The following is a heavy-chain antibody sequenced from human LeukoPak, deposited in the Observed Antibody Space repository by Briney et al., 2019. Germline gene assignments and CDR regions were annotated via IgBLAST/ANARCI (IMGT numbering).Heavy chain of an antibody. D-gene: IGHD5-18*01. J-gene: IGHJ4*02. V-gene: IGHV3-30*02. CDR2: LRRDGSDK. CDR1: GFTFSNYG. Sequence: GGSLRLSCAASGFTFSNYGMHWVRQAPGKGLEWVAFLRRDGSDKYYADSVKGRFTISRDNSKNTVYLQMNSLSPEDTAVYYCAKDHSQNFDYWGQGTLVTVSS. CDR3: AKDHSQNFDY.